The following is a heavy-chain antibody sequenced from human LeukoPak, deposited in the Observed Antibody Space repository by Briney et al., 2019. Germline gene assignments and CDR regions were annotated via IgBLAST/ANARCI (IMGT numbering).Heavy chain of an antibody. V-gene: IGHV3-53*01. CDR3: ARGRFNYDSTGYSSFYY. CDR1: GVTVSSSY. D-gene: IGHD3-22*01. J-gene: IGHJ4*02. Sequence: PGGSLRLSCAASGVTVSSSYMSWVRQAPGKGLGWVSVIYSGSSTYYADSVKGRFTISRDNSKNTLYLQMNSLRAEDTAVYYCARGRFNYDSTGYSSFYYWGQGTLVTVSS. CDR2: IYSGSST.